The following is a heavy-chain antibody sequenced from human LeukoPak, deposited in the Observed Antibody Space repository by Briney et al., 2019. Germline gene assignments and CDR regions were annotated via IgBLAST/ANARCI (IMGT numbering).Heavy chain of an antibody. CDR1: GFLFSSYG. CDR2: IWYDESKT. CDR3: VKDLVPAASSRWFDS. D-gene: IGHD2-2*01. J-gene: IGHJ5*01. V-gene: IGHV3-33*06. Sequence: PGGSLRLSCAASGFLFSSYGMHWVRESPGKGVDWVAAIWYDESKTYYADSVKGGFTISRDSFEKTLYMQMTSLRAEDAAIYYCVKDLVPAASSRWFDSWGQGTLVTVSS.